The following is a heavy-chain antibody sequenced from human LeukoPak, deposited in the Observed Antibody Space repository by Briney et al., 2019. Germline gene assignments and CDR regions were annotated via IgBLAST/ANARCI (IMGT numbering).Heavy chain of an antibody. CDR1: GFTFSNYA. CDR3: AKDQGIAVAGLLDY. Sequence: LSGGSLRLSCAASGFTFSNYAMNWVRQAPGKGLEWVSAISGSGGSTYYADSVKGRFTISRDNSKNTLYLQMNSLRAEDTAVYYCAKDQGIAVAGLLDYWGQGTLVTVSS. J-gene: IGHJ4*02. CDR2: ISGSGGST. V-gene: IGHV3-23*01. D-gene: IGHD6-19*01.